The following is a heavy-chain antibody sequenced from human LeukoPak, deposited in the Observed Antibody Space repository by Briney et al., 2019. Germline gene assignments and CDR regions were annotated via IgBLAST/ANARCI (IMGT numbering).Heavy chain of an antibody. J-gene: IGHJ4*02. CDR2: INHSGST. V-gene: IGHV4-34*01. CDR1: GGSFSGYY. Sequence: PSETLSLTCAVYGGSFSGYYWSWIRQTPGKGLEWIGEINHSGSTNYNPSLKSRVTISVDTSKNQFSLKLSSVTAADTAVYYCARCLIFGLFHFDYWGQGTLVTVSS. D-gene: IGHD3-22*01. CDR3: ARCLIFGLFHFDY.